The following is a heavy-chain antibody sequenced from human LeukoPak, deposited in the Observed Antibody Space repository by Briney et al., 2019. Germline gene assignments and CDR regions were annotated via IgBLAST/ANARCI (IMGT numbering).Heavy chain of an antibody. Sequence: ASVKVSCKASGYTFSSYDIIWVRQAAGQGLEWMGWTSPRSGNTQYTQKFQGRVTITWNTSINTVYMDLSSLRSDDTAVYYCARGLFTSTWGQGKQDAFDIWGQGTMVTVSS. CDR2: TSPRSGNT. CDR3: ARGLFTSTWGQGKQDAFDI. CDR1: GYTFSSYD. V-gene: IGHV1-8*01. D-gene: IGHD7-27*01. J-gene: IGHJ3*02.